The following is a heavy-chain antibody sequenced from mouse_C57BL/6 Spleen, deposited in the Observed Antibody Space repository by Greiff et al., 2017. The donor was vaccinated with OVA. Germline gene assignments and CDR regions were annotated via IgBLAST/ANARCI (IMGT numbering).Heavy chain of an antibody. V-gene: IGHV14-4*01. Sequence: VQLQQSGAELVRPGASVTLSCTASGFTITDDYMHWVKQRPEQGLEWLGWIDPENGDTEYASKFKGKATITADTSSNPAYLQLSSLTSDDTAVYYCTTLTGTQFAYWGKGTLVTVSA. CDR3: TTLTGTQFAY. J-gene: IGHJ3*01. CDR1: GFTITDDY. CDR2: IDPENGDT. D-gene: IGHD4-1*01.